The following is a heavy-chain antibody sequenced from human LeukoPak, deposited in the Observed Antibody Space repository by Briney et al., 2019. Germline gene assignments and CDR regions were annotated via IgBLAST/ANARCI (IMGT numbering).Heavy chain of an antibody. CDR1: GYTFTSYY. D-gene: IGHD2-2*01. CDR2: INPSGGST. CDR3: AREGYCSSTSCYLNWFDP. V-gene: IGHV1-46*01. J-gene: IGHJ5*02. Sequence: ASVKVSCKASGYTFTSYYMHWVRQAPGQGLEWMGIINPSGGSTSYAQKFQGRVTMTRDTSISTAYMELSRLRSDDTAVYYCAREGYCSSTSCYLNWFDPWGQGTLVTVSS.